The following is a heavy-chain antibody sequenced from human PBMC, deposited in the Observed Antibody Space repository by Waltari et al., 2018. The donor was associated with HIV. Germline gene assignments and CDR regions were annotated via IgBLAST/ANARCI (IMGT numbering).Heavy chain of an antibody. D-gene: IGHD3-10*02. V-gene: IGHV3-9*01. CDR3: TKAGGITVFNWYFDL. J-gene: IGHJ2*01. CDR2: ISWNSGNI. Sequence: EVQLVESGGRLVQPGRSLRLSCAASGFPFSSHPLHWVRQSTGKGLEWVSGISWNSGNIDYADSVKGRFTISRDNAKNSLYLQMNSLRVEDTALYYCTKAGGITVFNWYFDLWGRGTLVAVSS. CDR1: GFPFSSHP.